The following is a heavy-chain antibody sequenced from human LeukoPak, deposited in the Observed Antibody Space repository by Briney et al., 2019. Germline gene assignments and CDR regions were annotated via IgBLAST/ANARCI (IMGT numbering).Heavy chain of an antibody. J-gene: IGHJ4*02. CDR2: INADGSLT. V-gene: IGHV3-74*01. CDR1: GSTFSSYY. Sequence: GGSLRLSCAASGSTFSSYYLHWVRQAPGKGLVWVSRINADGSLTNYADSVKGRFTISRDNSKNTLYLQMNSLRAEDTAVYYCASLVIPYYFDYWGQGTLVTVSS. CDR3: ASLVIPYYFDY.